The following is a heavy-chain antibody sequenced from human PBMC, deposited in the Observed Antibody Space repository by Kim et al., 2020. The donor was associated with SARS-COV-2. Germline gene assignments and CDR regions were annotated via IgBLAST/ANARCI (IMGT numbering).Heavy chain of an antibody. J-gene: IGHJ4*02. CDR2: ISSSGSTI. CDR3: ARDLSAYSSGPHFDY. V-gene: IGHV3-11*01. D-gene: IGHD6-19*01. Sequence: GGSLRLSCAASGFTFSDYYMSWIRQAPGKGLEWVSYISSSGSTIYYADSVKGRFTISRDNAKNSLYLQMNSLRAEDTAVYYCARDLSAYSSGPHFDYWGQGTLVTVSS. CDR1: GFTFSDYY.